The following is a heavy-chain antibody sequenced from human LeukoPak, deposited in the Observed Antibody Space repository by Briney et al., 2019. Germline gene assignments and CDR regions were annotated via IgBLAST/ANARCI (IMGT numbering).Heavy chain of an antibody. Sequence: PGGSLRLSCAASGFTFSSYWMSWVRQAPGKGLEWVANIKQDGSEKYYVDSVKGRFTISRDNAKNSLYLQMNSLRAEDTAVYYCARGFETYYYDSSGSGYWGQGTLVTVSS. D-gene: IGHD3-22*01. CDR2: IKQDGSEK. J-gene: IGHJ4*02. V-gene: IGHV3-7*01. CDR3: ARGFETYYYDSSGSGY. CDR1: GFTFSSYW.